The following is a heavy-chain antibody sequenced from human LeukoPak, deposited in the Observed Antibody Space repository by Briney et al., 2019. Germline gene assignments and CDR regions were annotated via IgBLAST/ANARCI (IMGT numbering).Heavy chain of an antibody. J-gene: IGHJ4*02. CDR3: ATSRGPRFHFGFY. V-gene: IGHV4-34*01. D-gene: IGHD5-12*01. CDR1: GGSFSGYY. CDR2: INHSGST. Sequence: PSETLSLTCAVYGGSFSGYYWSWIRQPPGKGLEWIGEINHSGSTNYNPSLKSRVTISVDTSKNQFSLKLSSVTAADTAVYYCATSRGPRFHFGFYWGQGTLVTVSS.